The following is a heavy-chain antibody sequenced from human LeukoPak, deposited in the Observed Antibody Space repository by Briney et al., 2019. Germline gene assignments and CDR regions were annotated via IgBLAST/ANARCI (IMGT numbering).Heavy chain of an antibody. CDR3: ARGLKTAYNYIDY. D-gene: IGHD1-1*01. J-gene: IGHJ4*02. CDR1: GFTFSSYW. V-gene: IGHV3-48*04. Sequence: PGGSLRLSCAASGFTFSSYWMNWVRQAPGKGLEWIAYIGSSGNTIFYADSVKGRFTISRDNAENSLFLQMTSLRAEDTAIYYCARGLKTAYNYIDYWGQGTLVVVS. CDR2: IGSSGNTI.